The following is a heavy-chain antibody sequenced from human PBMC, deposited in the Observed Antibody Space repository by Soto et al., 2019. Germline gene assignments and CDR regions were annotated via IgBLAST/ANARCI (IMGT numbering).Heavy chain of an antibody. CDR1: GFTFSSYG. Sequence: QVHLVESGGGVVQPGRSLRLSCAASGFTFSSYGMHWVRQAPGKGPEWVAVIWYDGSNKYYADSVKGRFTISRDNSKNTLYLQMNSLRAEDTAVYYCARSGPIAELFDYWGQGTLVTVSS. V-gene: IGHV3-33*01. CDR2: IWYDGSNK. D-gene: IGHD1-7*01. J-gene: IGHJ4*02. CDR3: ARSGPIAELFDY.